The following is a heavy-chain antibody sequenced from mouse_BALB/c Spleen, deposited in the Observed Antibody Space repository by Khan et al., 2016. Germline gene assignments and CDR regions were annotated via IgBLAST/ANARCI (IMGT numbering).Heavy chain of an antibody. D-gene: IGHD2-1*01. CDR1: GYTFTSYW. J-gene: IGHJ3*01. CDR2: IYPGDGDT. V-gene: IGHV1-87*01. CDR3: ARGGYGNYVFAY. Sequence: QVQLQQSGAELARPGASVKLSCKASGYTFTSYWMQWVKQRPGQGLQWIETIYPGDGDTRYTQKFKGKATLTADKSSSTAYMQLSSLASEDSAVYYCARGGYGNYVFAYWGQGTLVTVSA.